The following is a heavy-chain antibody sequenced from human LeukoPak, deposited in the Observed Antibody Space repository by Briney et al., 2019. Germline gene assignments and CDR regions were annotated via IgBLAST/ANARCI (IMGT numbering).Heavy chain of an antibody. CDR1: GFTFNTYA. CDR2: ISGSGAFT. V-gene: IGHV3-23*01. J-gene: IGHJ4*02. D-gene: IGHD3-22*01. CDR3: AKTYYYDSSGYSHYLAYDY. Sequence: GGSLRLSCAASGFTFNTYAMSWVRQAPGKGLEWVSTISGSGAFTKYANSVTGRFTISRDNSRNTLYLQLNSLRAEDTATYYCAKTYYYDSSGYSHYLAYDYWGQGTLVTVSS.